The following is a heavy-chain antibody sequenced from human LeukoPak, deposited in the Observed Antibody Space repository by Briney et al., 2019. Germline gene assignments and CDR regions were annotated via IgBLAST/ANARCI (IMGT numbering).Heavy chain of an antibody. V-gene: IGHV3-21*01. D-gene: IGHD3-10*01. J-gene: IGHJ4*02. CDR3: ARVDMVRGVIMGAFDY. CDR2: ISSSSSYI. CDR1: GFTFSSYS. Sequence: PGGSLRLSCAASGFTFSSYSMNWVRQAPGKGLEWVSSISSSSSYIYYADSVKGRFTISRDNAKNSLYLQMNSLRAEDTAVYYCARVDMVRGVIMGAFDYWGQGTLVTVSS.